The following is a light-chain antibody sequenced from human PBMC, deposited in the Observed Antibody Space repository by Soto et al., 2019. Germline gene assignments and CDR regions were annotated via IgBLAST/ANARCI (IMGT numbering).Light chain of an antibody. V-gene: IGLV6-57*04. CDR2: EDD. J-gene: IGLJ2*01. CDR3: QSYDTNTVV. CDR1: SGSIGSNS. Sequence: FMLTQPHSVSESPGKTVTISCTRSSGSIGSNSVQWYRQRPGSAPTIVIYEDDQRPSGVPNRFAGSIDRSSNSASLTISGLQTEDEADYYCQSYDTNTVVFGGGTKLTGL.